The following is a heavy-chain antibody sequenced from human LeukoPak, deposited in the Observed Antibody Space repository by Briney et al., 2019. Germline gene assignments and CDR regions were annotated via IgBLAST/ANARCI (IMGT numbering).Heavy chain of an antibody. D-gene: IGHD2-15*01. J-gene: IGHJ4*02. CDR1: GYTFTGYY. V-gene: IGHV1-2*06. CDR3: ARDIVVVVAATDGFDY. Sequence: ASVKVSCKASGYTFTGYYMHWVRQAPGQGLEWMGRINPNSGGTNYAQKFQGSVTMTRDTSISTAYMELSRLRSDDTAVYYCARDIVVVVAATDGFDYWGQGTLVTVSS. CDR2: INPNSGGT.